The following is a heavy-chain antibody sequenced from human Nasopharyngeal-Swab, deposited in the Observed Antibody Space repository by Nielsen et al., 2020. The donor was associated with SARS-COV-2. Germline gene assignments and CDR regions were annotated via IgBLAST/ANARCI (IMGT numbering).Heavy chain of an antibody. CDR2: FGSKGNNYAT. CDR1: GFTFSDSA. V-gene: IGHV3-73*01. J-gene: IGHJ4*02. CDR3: TRCGGGCYSGRDY. Sequence: GESLKISCAASGFTFSDSAIHWVRQASGKGLEWVGRFGSKGNNYATAYSASVKGRFIIFRDDPTNTAYLQMNSLKTEDTAMYYCTRCGGGCYSGRDYWGQGTLVTVSS. D-gene: IGHD2-15*01.